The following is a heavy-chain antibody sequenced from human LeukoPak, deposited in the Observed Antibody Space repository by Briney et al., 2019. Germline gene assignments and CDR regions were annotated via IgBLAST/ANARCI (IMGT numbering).Heavy chain of an antibody. CDR3: AKGAWASRYYCDSSGYYYSFDY. CDR1: GFTFSSYA. Sequence: GGSLRLSSAASGFTFSSYAMSSVRDAPGKRLEWVSAISGSGGSTYFADSVKGRFTISRDNSKNTLYLQMNSLSAEDTAVYCCAKGAWASRYYCDSSGYYYSFDYWGQGTLVTVSS. CDR2: ISGSGGST. V-gene: IGHV3-23*01. J-gene: IGHJ4*02. D-gene: IGHD3-22*01.